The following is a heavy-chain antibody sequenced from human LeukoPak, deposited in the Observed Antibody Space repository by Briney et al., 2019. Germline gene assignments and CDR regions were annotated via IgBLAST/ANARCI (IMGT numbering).Heavy chain of an antibody. Sequence: ASVKVSRTASGSTFTSYGLGWLRQAPGQGLEGMGWISAYNGNTNYAQKLQGRVTLTTDTSTSTAYMELRGLRSDDTVVYCCAREGRYYYYYMDVWGKGTTVTVSS. J-gene: IGHJ6*03. V-gene: IGHV1-18*01. CDR3: AREGRYYYYYMDV. CDR1: GSTFTSYG. CDR2: ISAYNGNT.